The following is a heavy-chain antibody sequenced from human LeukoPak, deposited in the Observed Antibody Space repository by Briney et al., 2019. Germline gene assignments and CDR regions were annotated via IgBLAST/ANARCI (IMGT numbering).Heavy chain of an antibody. V-gene: IGHV1-46*01. D-gene: IGHD4-23*01. J-gene: IGHJ4*02. CDR2: INSSGGRT. CDR3: ARGPPNYGGFDY. CDR1: GYTFTSYY. Sequence: ASVKVSCKTSGYTFTSYYIHRVRQAPGQGLEWMGLINSSGGRTSYAQKFQGRVTMARDTSTGTVYMELSSLRSEDTAVYYCARGPPNYGGFDYWGQGTLVTVSS.